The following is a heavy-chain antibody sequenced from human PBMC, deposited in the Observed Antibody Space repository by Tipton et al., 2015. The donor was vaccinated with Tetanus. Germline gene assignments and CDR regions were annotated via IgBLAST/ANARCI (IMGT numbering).Heavy chain of an antibody. CDR3: AKEFQRARIRFFDS. Sequence: GSLRLSCAASGFTLSRYTLNWVRQAPGKGLEWVSSISSSSRYIYYADSVKGRFTISRDNAKNSLYLQMISLRAEDTAVYYCAKEFQRARIRFFDSWGQGSQVTASS. CDR1: GFTLSRYT. D-gene: IGHD3-10*01. V-gene: IGHV3-21*01. CDR2: ISSSSRYI. J-gene: IGHJ4*02.